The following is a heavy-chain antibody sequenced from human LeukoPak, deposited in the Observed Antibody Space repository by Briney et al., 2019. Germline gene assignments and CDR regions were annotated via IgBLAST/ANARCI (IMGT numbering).Heavy chain of an antibody. V-gene: IGHV3-21*01. Sequence: GGSLRLSCAASGFTFNTFNMNWVRQAPGKGLEWVSSITSGGDYIYYADSVKGRFTTSRDNAKNSLTLQLNSLRVEDTAVYYCARGHYDVLAASYKWTPDYWGQGTLVTVSS. CDR2: ITSGGDYI. CDR3: ARGHYDVLAASYKWTPDY. J-gene: IGHJ4*02. D-gene: IGHD3-9*01. CDR1: GFTFNTFN.